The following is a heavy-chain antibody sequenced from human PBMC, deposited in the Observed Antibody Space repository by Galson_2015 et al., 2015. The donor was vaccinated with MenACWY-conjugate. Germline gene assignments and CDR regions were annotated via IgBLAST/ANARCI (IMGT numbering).Heavy chain of an antibody. Sequence: SLRLSCAASGFTFSDYDMSWIRQAPGKGLEWVSYISSGGSSINHAEFVKGRFTISRDNAKSSQYLQMNSLRAEDTAVYYCARGGGAAKEFDYWGQGTLVTVSS. V-gene: IGHV3-11*01. CDR2: ISSGGSSI. D-gene: IGHD3-16*01. CDR3: ARGGGAAKEFDY. J-gene: IGHJ4*02. CDR1: GFTFSDYD.